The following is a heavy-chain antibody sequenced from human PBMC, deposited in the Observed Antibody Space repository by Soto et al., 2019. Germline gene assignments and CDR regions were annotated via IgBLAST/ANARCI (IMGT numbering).Heavy chain of an antibody. Sequence: PGGSLRLSCAASGFTFSDYSMHWVRQAPGKGLEWVAIISFDGSNEHYADSVQGRFTISRGNSENTLYLQMNSLRADDTAVYYCARPAATVSFYSGMDVWGQGRTVRVSS. CDR3: ARPAATVSFYSGMDV. V-gene: IGHV3-30-3*01. CDR1: GFTFSDYS. J-gene: IGHJ6*02. CDR2: ISFDGSNE. D-gene: IGHD2-15*01.